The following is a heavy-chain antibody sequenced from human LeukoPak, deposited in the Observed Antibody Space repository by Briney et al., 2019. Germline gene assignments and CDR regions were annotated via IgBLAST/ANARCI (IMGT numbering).Heavy chain of an antibody. Sequence: GGSLRLSCAASGFTFSSDAMHWVRQAPGKGLEWVAIILSDGSKTYYPDSVRGRFTISRDNSKNTLYLQMNSLRAEDTAVYYCAREAIVVVINGGDAFDIWGQGTMVTVSS. CDR2: ILSDGSKT. CDR3: AREAIVVVINGGDAFDI. D-gene: IGHD3-22*01. V-gene: IGHV3-33*08. J-gene: IGHJ3*02. CDR1: GFTFSSDA.